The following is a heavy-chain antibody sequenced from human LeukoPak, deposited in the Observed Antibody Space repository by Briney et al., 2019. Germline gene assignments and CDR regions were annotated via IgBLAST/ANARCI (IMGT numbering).Heavy chain of an antibody. CDR2: ISYDGSNK. CDR3: AKDLSGGYHSYYFDF. V-gene: IGHV3-30*04. J-gene: IGHJ4*02. CDR1: GFTFSSYA. D-gene: IGHD5-18*01. Sequence: GGSLRLSCAASGFTFSSYAMHRVRQAPGKGLEWVAVISYDGSNKYYADSVKGRFTISRDNSKNTLYLQMNSLINEDTAVYFCAKDLSGGYHSYYFDFWGQGTPVTVSS.